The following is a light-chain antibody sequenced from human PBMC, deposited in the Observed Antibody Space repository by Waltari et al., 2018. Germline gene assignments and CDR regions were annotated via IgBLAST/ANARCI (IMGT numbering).Light chain of an antibody. J-gene: IGLJ3*02. CDR2: VNSDGSH. Sequence: LVLTQSPSASASLGASVKLTCTLSSGYSSNVIAWLQQQPGKGPRYLMKVNSDGSHRKGDDIPDRFSASTSGTEYYLPISSLQSEDEADYYCQTGGHGTWVFGGGTKLTVL. V-gene: IGLV4-69*01. CDR1: SGYSSNV. CDR3: QTGGHGTWV.